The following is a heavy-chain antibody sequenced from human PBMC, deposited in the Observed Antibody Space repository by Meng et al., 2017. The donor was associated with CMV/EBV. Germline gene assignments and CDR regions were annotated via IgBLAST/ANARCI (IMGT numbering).Heavy chain of an antibody. CDR3: ARGGDSWWFDY. D-gene: IGHD4-11*01. J-gene: IGHJ5*01. CDR1: GETFSFIG. Sequence: QVQMVVCAAEACRSESSVNFSCKSAGETFSFIGISWVRKPPGQGSERMGRVNTVHETANYADTFQDRVTITAEDSTTTPYMELISLRADENALFFFARGGDSWWFDYWGQGTLVTVSS. CDR2: VNTVHETA. V-gene: IGHV1-69*11.